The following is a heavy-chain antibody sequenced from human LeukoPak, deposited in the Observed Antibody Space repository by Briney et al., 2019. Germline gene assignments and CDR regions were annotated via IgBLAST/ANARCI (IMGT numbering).Heavy chain of an antibody. V-gene: IGHV1-69*05. D-gene: IGHD2-2*01. Sequence: SVKVSCKASGGTFSSYAISWVRQAPGQGLEWMGGIIPIFGTASYAQKFQGRVTMTRDTSTSTVYMELSSLRSEDTAVYYCARESPVRGTTWGQGTLVTVSS. J-gene: IGHJ5*02. CDR3: ARESPVRGTT. CDR1: GGTFSSYA. CDR2: IIPIFGTA.